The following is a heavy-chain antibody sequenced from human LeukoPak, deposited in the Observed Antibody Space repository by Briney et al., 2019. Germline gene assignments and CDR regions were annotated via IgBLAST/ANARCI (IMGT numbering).Heavy chain of an antibody. Sequence: PGGSLRLSCAASGFTFSSYSMNWVRQAPGKGLEWVSSISSSSSYIYYADSVKGRFTISRDNAKNSLYLQMNSLRAEDTAVYYYARDVGYHDSSGYSPYWGQGTLVTVSS. CDR3: ARDVGYHDSSGYSPY. V-gene: IGHV3-21*01. CDR2: ISSSSSYI. CDR1: GFTFSSYS. D-gene: IGHD3-22*01. J-gene: IGHJ4*02.